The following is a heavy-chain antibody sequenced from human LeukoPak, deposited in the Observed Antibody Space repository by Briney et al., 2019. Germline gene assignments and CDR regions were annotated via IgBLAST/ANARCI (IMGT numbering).Heavy chain of an antibody. CDR1: GYTFTSYG. V-gene: IGHV1-69*05. CDR2: IIPIFGTA. J-gene: IGHJ4*02. CDR3: ARSYDSSGEKWDY. D-gene: IGHD3-22*01. Sequence: GASVKVSCKASGYTFTSYGISWVRQAPGQGLEWMGGIIPIFGTANYAQKFQGRVTITTDESTSTAYMELSSLRSEDTAVYYCARSYDSSGEKWDYWGQGTLVTVSS.